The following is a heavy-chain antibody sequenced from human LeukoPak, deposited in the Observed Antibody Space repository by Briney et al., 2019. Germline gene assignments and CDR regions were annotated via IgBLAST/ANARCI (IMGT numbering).Heavy chain of an antibody. D-gene: IGHD3-22*01. CDR3: ARGAVIVVVSYFDY. J-gene: IGHJ4*02. CDR2: IYTSGST. CDR1: GGSISSYY. Sequence: SETLSLTCTVSGGSISSYYWSWLRQPAGKGLEWIGRIYTSGSTNYNPSLKSRVTISVDTSKNQFSLKLGSVTAADTAVYYCARGAVIVVVSYFDYWGQGTLVTVSS. V-gene: IGHV4-4*07.